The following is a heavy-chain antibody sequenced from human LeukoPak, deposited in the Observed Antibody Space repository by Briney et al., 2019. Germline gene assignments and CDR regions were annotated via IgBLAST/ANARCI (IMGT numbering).Heavy chain of an antibody. J-gene: IGHJ4*02. D-gene: IGHD3-9*01. CDR2: IGASGGST. V-gene: IGHV3-23*01. Sequence: GGSLRLSCAASGFTVSSNYMSWVRQAPGKGLEWVSGIGASGGSTYYADSVKGRFTISRDNSKNTLYLRMNSLRTEDTAVYYCAKAEGYDILTGLDYWGQGTLVTVSS. CDR1: GFTVSSNY. CDR3: AKAEGYDILTGLDY.